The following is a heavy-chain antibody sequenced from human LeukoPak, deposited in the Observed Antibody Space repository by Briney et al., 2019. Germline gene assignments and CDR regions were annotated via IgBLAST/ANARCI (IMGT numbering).Heavy chain of an antibody. D-gene: IGHD3-3*01. CDR3: AHMTTNTIFGVVIPLDFDY. Sequence: ESGPTLVKPTQTLTLTCTFSGFSLSTSGVGVGWIRQPPGKALEWLALIYWNDDKRYSPSLKSRLTITKDTSKNQVVLTMTNMDPVDTATYYCAHMTTNTIFGVVIPLDFDYWGQGTLVTVSS. CDR1: GFSLSTSGVG. J-gene: IGHJ4*02. CDR2: IYWNDDK. V-gene: IGHV2-5*01.